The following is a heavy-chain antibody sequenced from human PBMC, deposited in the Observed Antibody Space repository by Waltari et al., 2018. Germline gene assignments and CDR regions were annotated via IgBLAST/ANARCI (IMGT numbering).Heavy chain of an antibody. Sequence: QAQLAESGAEVKKPGASVKVSRKASAYTFSTYGITWVRQVPGQGLEWMGWISAHNGNTNHAQKFQDRVTLTTDTSTHTAYLEMRSLTADDTAVYYCATSVGGNMEFDNWGQGTLVTVSS. V-gene: IGHV1-18*01. CDR1: AYTFSTYG. CDR2: ISAHNGNT. D-gene: IGHD6-19*01. J-gene: IGHJ1*01. CDR3: ATSVGGNMEFDN.